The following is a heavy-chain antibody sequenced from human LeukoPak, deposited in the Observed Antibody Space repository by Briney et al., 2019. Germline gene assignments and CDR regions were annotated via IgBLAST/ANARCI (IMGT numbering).Heavy chain of an antibody. CDR2: IHPSTGNP. CDR3: ARAFQALGGLSLPDY. J-gene: IGHJ4*02. Sequence: ASVKVSCKASGYSFTNYAMNWVRQAPGQGLEWMGWIHPSTGNPAYAQGFTGRFVFSLDTSVSTTYLQISSLKAEDTAVYFCARAFQALGGLSLPDYWGQGTLVTVSS. V-gene: IGHV7-4-1*02. CDR1: GYSFTNYA. D-gene: IGHD3-16*02.